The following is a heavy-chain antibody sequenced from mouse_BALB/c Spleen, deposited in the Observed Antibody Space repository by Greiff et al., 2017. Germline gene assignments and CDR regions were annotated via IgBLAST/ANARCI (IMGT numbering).Heavy chain of an antibody. CDR2: IYPGNVNT. D-gene: IGHD2-10*01. Sequence: QVQLKESGPELVKPGASVRISCKASGYTFTSYYIHWVKQRPGQGLEWIGWIYPGNVNTKYNEKFKGKATLTADKSSSTAYMQLSSLTSEDSAVYFCARRAYYGNYGAMDYWGQGTSVTVSS. J-gene: IGHJ4*01. V-gene: IGHV1S56*01. CDR1: GYTFTSYY. CDR3: ARRAYYGNYGAMDY.